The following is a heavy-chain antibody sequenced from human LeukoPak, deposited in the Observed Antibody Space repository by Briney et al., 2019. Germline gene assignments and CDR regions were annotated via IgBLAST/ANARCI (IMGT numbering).Heavy chain of an antibody. CDR1: GGTFSSYA. V-gene: IGHV1-69*06. Sequence: GASVKVSCKASGGTFSSYAISWVRQAPGQGLEWMGGIIPIFGTANYAQKFQGRVTITADKSTSTAYMELSSLRSEDTAVYYCARDRLIAVASLGFDYWGQGTLVTVSS. D-gene: IGHD6-19*01. J-gene: IGHJ4*02. CDR3: ARDRLIAVASLGFDY. CDR2: IIPIFGTA.